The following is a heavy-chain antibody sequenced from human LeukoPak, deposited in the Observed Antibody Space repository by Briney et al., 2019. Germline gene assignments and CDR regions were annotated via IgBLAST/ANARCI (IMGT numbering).Heavy chain of an antibody. CDR1: GGSFSGYY. Sequence: PSETLSLTCAVYGGSFSGYYWSWIRQPPGKGLEWIGEINHSGSTNYNPSLKSRVTISVDTSKNQFSLKLSSVTAADTAVYYCARVGVSIAEAGYYFDYWGQGTLVTVSS. CDR3: ARVGVSIAEAGYYFDY. J-gene: IGHJ4*02. V-gene: IGHV4-34*01. D-gene: IGHD6-19*01. CDR2: INHSGST.